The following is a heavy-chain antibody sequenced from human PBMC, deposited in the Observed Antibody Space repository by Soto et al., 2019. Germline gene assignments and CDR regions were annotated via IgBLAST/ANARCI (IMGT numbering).Heavy chain of an antibody. CDR1: GGTFSNYA. V-gene: IGHV1-69*01. CDR2: IIPIVGTG. CDR3: ARVVILVPTASTHYYYHMDV. Sequence: QVQLVQSGAEVRKPGSSVTVSCKASGGTFSNYAISWVRQAPGQGLVWMGGIIPIVGTGSYAQKFQGRVRITADEPTTTAYMELSSLRFEDTAVYYCARVVILVPTASTHYYYHMDVWGPGTTVTVSS. D-gene: IGHD2-2*01. J-gene: IGHJ6*02.